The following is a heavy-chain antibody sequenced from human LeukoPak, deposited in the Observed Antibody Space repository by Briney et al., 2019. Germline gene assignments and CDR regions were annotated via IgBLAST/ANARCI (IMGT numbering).Heavy chain of an antibody. J-gene: IGHJ5*02. CDR1: GVSTSSGY. V-gene: IGHV4-4*07. D-gene: IGHD3-10*01. CDR3: ARGYGSGSYST. Sequence: SETLSLTCTVSGVSTSSGYWSWIRQPAGKGLEWMGRISTSVPTYYNPSLKSRVTMSLDTPENQFSLKVNSVTAADTAVYYCARGYGSGSYSTWGQGTLVTVSS. CDR2: ISTSVPT.